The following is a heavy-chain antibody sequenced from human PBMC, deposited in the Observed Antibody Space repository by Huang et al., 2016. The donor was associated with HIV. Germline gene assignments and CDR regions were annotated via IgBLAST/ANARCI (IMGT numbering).Heavy chain of an antibody. J-gene: IGHJ5*02. CDR1: GGAFSGYY. V-gene: IGHV4-34*01. D-gene: IGHD4-17*01. Sequence: QVQLQQWGAGLLKPSETLSLTCAVYGGAFSGYYWSWIRQPPGKGRGWIGEINHSGSTNYNPSRKSRVTISVDTSKNQFSLKLSSVTAADTAGYYCATSLQNIYGYNWFDPWGQGTLVTVSS. CDR3: ATSLQNIYGYNWFDP. CDR2: INHSGST.